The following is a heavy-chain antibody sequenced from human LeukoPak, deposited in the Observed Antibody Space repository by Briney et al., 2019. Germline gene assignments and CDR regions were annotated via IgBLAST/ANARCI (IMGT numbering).Heavy chain of an antibody. D-gene: IGHD3-22*01. CDR1: GFTFSDCY. CDR2: ISSSGSTI. Sequence: PGGSLRRSCAASGFTFSDCYMSWIRQAPGMGLEWVSYISSSGSTIYYADFVKGRFTISRDSAKNSLYLQMNSLRAEDTAVYYCARGKYYYDSSGYYYFDYWGQGTLVTVS. J-gene: IGHJ4*02. V-gene: IGHV3-11*01. CDR3: ARGKYYYDSSGYYYFDY.